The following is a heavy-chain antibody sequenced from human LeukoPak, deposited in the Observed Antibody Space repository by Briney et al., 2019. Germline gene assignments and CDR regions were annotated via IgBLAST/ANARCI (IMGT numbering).Heavy chain of an antibody. J-gene: IGHJ4*02. V-gene: IGHV3-64*01. D-gene: IGHD3-3*01. CDR1: GSTFSSYA. CDR2: ISSNGGST. CDR3: ARGYYDFWSGYSTYFDY. Sequence: GGSVRLSCAASGSTFSSYAMHWVRQAPGKGLEYVSAISSNGGSTYYANSVKGRFTISRDNSKNTLYLQMGSLRAEGMAVHYSARGYYDFWSGYSTYFDYWGQGTLVTVSS.